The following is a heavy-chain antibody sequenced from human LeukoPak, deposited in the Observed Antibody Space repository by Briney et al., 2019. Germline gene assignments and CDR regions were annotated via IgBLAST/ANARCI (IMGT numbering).Heavy chain of an antibody. Sequence: GGSLRLSCAASGFTFSNYAMTWVRQAPGKGLEWVSAISGSGGTTYYADSVKGRFTISRDNSKNTLYPQMNSLRAEDTAVYYCARGPTVPVADYYFDYWGQGTLVTVSS. CDR2: ISGSGGTT. CDR1: GFTFSNYA. CDR3: ARGPTVPVADYYFDY. V-gene: IGHV3-23*01. D-gene: IGHD6-19*01. J-gene: IGHJ4*02.